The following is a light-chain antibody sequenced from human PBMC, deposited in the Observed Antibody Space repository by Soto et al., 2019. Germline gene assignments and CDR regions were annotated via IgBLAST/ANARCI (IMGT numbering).Light chain of an antibody. CDR1: QGISSY. CDR3: QQYYSYPWT. J-gene: IGKJ1*01. V-gene: IGKV1-8*01. Sequence: AIRMTQSPSSFSASTGDRVTITCRASQGISSYLAWYQQKPGKAPKLLISAASTMQSGVTSRFSGSGSGTDYTLTISCLQSEDFATYSCQQYYSYPWTFGQGTKVEIK. CDR2: AAS.